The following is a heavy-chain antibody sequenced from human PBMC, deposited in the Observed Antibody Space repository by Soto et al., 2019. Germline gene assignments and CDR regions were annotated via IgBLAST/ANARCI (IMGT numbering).Heavy chain of an antibody. D-gene: IGHD3-22*01. CDR1: GYTFTSYG. CDR2: ISAYNGNT. J-gene: IGHJ4*02. Sequence: ASVKVSCKASGYTFTSYGISWVRQAPGQGLEWMGWISAYNGNTNYAQKLQGRVTMTTDTSTSTAYMELRSLRSDDTAVYYCAREIQFNYYDSSGYMNDYWGQGTLVTVSS. V-gene: IGHV1-18*01. CDR3: AREIQFNYYDSSGYMNDY.